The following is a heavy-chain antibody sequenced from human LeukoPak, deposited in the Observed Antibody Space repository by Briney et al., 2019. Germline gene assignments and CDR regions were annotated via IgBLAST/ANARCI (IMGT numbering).Heavy chain of an antibody. V-gene: IGHV3-30*02. CDR1: GFTFSSYG. Sequence: GGSLRLSCAASGFTFSSYGMQWVRQAPGKGLEGVAFIHYDGSNKYYANSVKGRFTISRDNSKNTLYLHMNSLRAEDAAVYYCAKDPIRGVRPYYFSSWGQGTLVTVSS. D-gene: IGHD3-10*01. CDR3: AKDPIRGVRPYYFSS. CDR2: IHYDGSNK. J-gene: IGHJ4*02.